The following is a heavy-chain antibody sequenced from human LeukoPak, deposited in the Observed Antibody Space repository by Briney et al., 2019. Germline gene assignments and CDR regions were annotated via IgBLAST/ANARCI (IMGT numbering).Heavy chain of an antibody. V-gene: IGHV3-21*01. D-gene: IGHD2-21*02. CDR1: GFTFRSYT. CDR3: ARDRRAYCGGDCYLGFDY. CDR2: IAGSSGGI. J-gene: IGHJ4*01. Sequence: GRTLGLSYAASGFTFRSYTMHWVRQARGKGLEWVSSIAGSSGGISYADSVKGRSNISRHNAKKSLYLQMTSLTAEDTAVYYCARDRRAYCGGDCYLGFDYWGRGTLVTVSS.